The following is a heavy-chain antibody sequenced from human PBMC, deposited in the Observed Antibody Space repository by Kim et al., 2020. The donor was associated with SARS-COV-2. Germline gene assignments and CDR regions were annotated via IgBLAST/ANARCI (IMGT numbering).Heavy chain of an antibody. V-gene: IGHV1-69*13. J-gene: IGHJ6*02. CDR2: IIPIFGTA. Sequence: SVKVSCKASGGTFSSYAISWVRQAPGQGLEWMGGIIPIFGTANYAQKFQGRVTITADESTSTAYMELSSLRSEDTAVYYCARGLPTTVAYYYYYGMDVWGQGTTVTVSS. CDR3: ARGLPTTVAYYYYYGMDV. D-gene: IGHD4-17*01. CDR1: GGTFSSYA.